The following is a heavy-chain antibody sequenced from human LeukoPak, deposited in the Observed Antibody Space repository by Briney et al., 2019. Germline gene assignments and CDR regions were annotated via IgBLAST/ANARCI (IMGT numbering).Heavy chain of an antibody. J-gene: IGHJ4*02. V-gene: IGHV5-51*01. D-gene: IGHD1-26*01. CDR3: ARLGGSGNSPDY. CDR2: IYPGDSDA. Sequence: GESLKISWKGSGYSFTMYWIGWVRQMPGKGLECMGIIYPGDSDATYSPSFQGQVTISADKSISAAYLQWGSLKASDTAMYYCARLGGSGNSPDYWGQGTLVTVSS. CDR1: GYSFTMYW.